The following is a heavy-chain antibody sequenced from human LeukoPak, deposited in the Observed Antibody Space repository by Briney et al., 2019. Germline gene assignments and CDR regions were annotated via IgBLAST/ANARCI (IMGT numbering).Heavy chain of an antibody. CDR2: IYYSGST. J-gene: IGHJ5*02. D-gene: IGHD3-10*01. V-gene: IGHV4-59*11. CDR1: GGSISSHY. Sequence: SETLSFTCTVSGGSISSHYWSWIRQPPGKGLEWIGYIYYSGSTNYNPSLKSRVTISVDTFKNQFSLKLSSVTAADTAVYYCARVYGSGRSDWFDPWGQGTLVTVSS. CDR3: ARVYGSGRSDWFDP.